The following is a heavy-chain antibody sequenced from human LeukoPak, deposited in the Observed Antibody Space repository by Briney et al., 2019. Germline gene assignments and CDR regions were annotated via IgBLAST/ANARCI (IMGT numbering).Heavy chain of an antibody. D-gene: IGHD3-10*02. CDR2: ISSSCSTI. CDR3: AELGITMIGGV. CDR1: GFTLSSYE. V-gene: IGHV3-48*03. J-gene: IGHJ6*04. Sequence: GGSLRLSCAASGFTLSSYEMNWVSQAPGKGLEWVSYISSSCSTIYYADSVKGRFTITRDNAKTSLYLQMNSLRAEDTAVYYCAELGITMIGGVWGKGTTVTISS.